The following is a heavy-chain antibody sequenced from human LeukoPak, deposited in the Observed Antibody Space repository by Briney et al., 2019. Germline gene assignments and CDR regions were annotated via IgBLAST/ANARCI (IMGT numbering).Heavy chain of an antibody. CDR3: SRDRLGGLDL. J-gene: IGHJ5*02. CDR1: GFTFSNYW. V-gene: IGHV3-21*01. Sequence: GGSLRISCAASGFTFSNYWMTWVRQAPGKGLEWVSSISTMSNYIFYGDSVKGRFTISRDNAKNSVYLQMNSLRPEDTAVYYCSRDRLGGLDLWGQGTLVTVSS. CDR2: ISTMSNYI. D-gene: IGHD5-12*01.